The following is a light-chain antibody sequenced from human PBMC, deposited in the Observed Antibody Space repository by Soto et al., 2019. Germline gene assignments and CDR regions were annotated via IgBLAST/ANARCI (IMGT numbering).Light chain of an antibody. V-gene: IGKV1-39*01. J-gene: IGKJ3*01. CDR2: AAS. CDR1: QSISNY. CDR3: QLSYTTPFT. Sequence: DLQMTQSPSSLSASVGDRVTITCRASQSISNYLNWYQQKPGKAPKLLIYAASTLQSGVPSRFSGSGSGTDFTLTISSLQPDDFATYYCQLSYTTPFTFGPGTKVDIK.